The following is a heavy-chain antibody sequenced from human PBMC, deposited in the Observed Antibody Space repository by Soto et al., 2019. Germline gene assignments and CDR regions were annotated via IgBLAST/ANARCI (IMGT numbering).Heavy chain of an antibody. CDR1: GFTFSSYV. V-gene: IGHV3-64D*06. CDR3: VEDGDYYDSSGDYYEGYFDS. D-gene: IGHD3-22*01. J-gene: IGHJ4*02. Sequence: QPGGSLRLSCSASGFTFSSYVMHWVRQAPGKGLEFVSAISSDGGRTYYADSVKGRFTVSRDNSKNTLYFQMSSLRTEDTAVYYCVEDGDYYDSSGDYYEGYFDSWGQATLVTVSS. CDR2: ISSDGGRT.